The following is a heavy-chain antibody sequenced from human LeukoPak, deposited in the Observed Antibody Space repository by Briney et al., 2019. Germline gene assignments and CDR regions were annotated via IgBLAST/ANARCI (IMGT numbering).Heavy chain of an antibody. V-gene: IGHV4-39*07. J-gene: IGHJ5*02. CDR1: GGSISSSNYY. Sequence: TSETLSLTCTVSGGSISSSNYYWGWIRQSPGKGLEWIGSIYSSGSIYYNPSLKSGVTISVDTSKNQFSLRLSSVTAADTAVYYCVRDHVSPGLSNWFDPWGQGTLVTVSS. CDR3: VRDHVSPGLSNWFDP. D-gene: IGHD3-16*01. CDR2: IYSSGSI.